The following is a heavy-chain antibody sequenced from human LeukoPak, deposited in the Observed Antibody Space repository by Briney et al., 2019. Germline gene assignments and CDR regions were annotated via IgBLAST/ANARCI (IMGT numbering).Heavy chain of an antibody. CDR3: ARGVPTGVDYFDY. CDR2: IHSSGNT. Sequence: SETLSLTCTVSGYSISSGYYWGWIRQPPGKRLEWVASIHSSGNTYYNPSLKSRVTISVDTSENQFSLKLYSVTAADTAVYYCARGVPTGVDYFDYWGQGTLVTVSS. V-gene: IGHV4-38-2*02. D-gene: IGHD2-8*02. CDR1: GYSISSGYY. J-gene: IGHJ4*02.